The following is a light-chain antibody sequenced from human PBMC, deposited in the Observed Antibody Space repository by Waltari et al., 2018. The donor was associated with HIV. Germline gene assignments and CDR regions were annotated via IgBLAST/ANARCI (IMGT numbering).Light chain of an antibody. CDR2: GNS. J-gene: IGLJ2*01. CDR1: SSNIGAGYA. CDR3: QSYDSSLRGSV. V-gene: IGLV1-40*01. Sequence: QSVLTQPPSVSGAPGQRVTFSCTGSSSNIGAGYAVHWYQQLPGTAPKLLIYGNSNRPSGVPDRFSGSKSGPSASLAITGLQAEDEADYYCQSYDSSLRGSVFGGGTKLTVL.